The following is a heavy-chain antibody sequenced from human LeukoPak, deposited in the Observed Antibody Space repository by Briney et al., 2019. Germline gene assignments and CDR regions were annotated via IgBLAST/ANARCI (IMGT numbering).Heavy chain of an antibody. CDR2: INPNSGGT. J-gene: IGHJ4*02. CDR3: ARDRGSSSSLFDY. V-gene: IGHV1-2*02. Sequence: AASVKVSCKASGYTFTGYYMHWVRQAPGQGLEWMGWINPNSGGTNYAQKFQGRVTMTRDTSISTAYMELRSLRSDDTAVYYCARDRGSSSSLFDYWGQGTLVTVSS. CDR1: GYTFTGYY. D-gene: IGHD6-6*01.